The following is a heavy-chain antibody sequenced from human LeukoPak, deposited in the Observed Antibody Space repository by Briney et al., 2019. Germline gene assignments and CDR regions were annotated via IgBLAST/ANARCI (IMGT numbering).Heavy chain of an antibody. J-gene: IGHJ6*03. Sequence: ASVKVSCKASGYTFSSYYMHWVRQAPGQGLEWMGILNPSGGITNYAQKFQGRVTITTDESTSTAYMELSSLRSEDTAVYYCARGSGIVVVPDYYYYMDVWGKGTTVTVSS. CDR3: ARGSGIVVVPDYYYYMDV. D-gene: IGHD2-2*01. V-gene: IGHV1-46*01. CDR1: GYTFSSYY. CDR2: LNPSGGIT.